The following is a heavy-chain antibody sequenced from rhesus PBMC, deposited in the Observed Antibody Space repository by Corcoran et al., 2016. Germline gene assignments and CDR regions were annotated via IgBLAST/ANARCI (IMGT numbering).Heavy chain of an antibody. V-gene: IGHV4S2*01. CDR1: GASISDNY. J-gene: IGHJ4*01. D-gene: IGHD4-29*01. Sequence: QVQLQESGPGLVKPSETLPPTCAVSGASISDNYWSWIRQAPGRGLEWIGRIYGSRGTTDYNPSLKSRVAISIDTSNNQLSLKLNDVTAADTAVYYCAKAGVATDFDYWGQGVLVTVSS. CDR3: AKAGVATDFDY. CDR2: IYGSRGTT.